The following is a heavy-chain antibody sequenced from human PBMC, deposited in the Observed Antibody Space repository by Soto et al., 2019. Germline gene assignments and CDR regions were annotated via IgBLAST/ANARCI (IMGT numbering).Heavy chain of an antibody. CDR2: IIPGGDNT. Sequence: EVLLLESGGGLVQPGGSLRLSCTASGFTFSSYAMTWVRQAPGKGLEWVSVIIPGGDNTYYADSVKGRFTISRDNSKNTLYLQLNSLRAEDTAIYYCEKGKFSEGGFDCWGQGTLVTVSS. V-gene: IGHV3-23*01. D-gene: IGHD3-16*01. CDR3: EKGKFSEGGFDC. CDR1: GFTFSSYA. J-gene: IGHJ4*02.